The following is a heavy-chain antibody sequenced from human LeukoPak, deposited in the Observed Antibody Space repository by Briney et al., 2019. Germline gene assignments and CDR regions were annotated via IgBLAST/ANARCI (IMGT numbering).Heavy chain of an antibody. CDR2: ISSSSRYI. CDR1: GFTFSSYS. J-gene: IGHJ4*02. CDR3: ARGALWFGELLPYYFDY. D-gene: IGHD3-10*01. V-gene: IGHV3-21*01. Sequence: GGSLRLSCAASGFTFSSYSMNWVRQAPGKGLEWVSSISSSSRYIYYADSVKGRFTITRDNAKNSLYLQMNSLRAEDTAVYYCARGALWFGELLPYYFDYWGQGTLVTVSS.